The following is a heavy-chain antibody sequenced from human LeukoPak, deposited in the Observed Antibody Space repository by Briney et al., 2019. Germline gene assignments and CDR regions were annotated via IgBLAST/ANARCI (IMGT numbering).Heavy chain of an antibody. D-gene: IGHD3-10*01. J-gene: IGHJ4*02. CDR3: ARLSTFASGSLIFDY. Sequence: PSETLSLTCTVSGGSINSYYWSWIRQPPGKGLEWIGYIYYSGSTNYNPSLKSRVTISVDTSKNQFSLILSSVTAADTAVYYCARLSTFASGSLIFDYWGQGTLVTVSS. CDR2: IYYSGST. CDR1: GGSINSYY. V-gene: IGHV4-59*08.